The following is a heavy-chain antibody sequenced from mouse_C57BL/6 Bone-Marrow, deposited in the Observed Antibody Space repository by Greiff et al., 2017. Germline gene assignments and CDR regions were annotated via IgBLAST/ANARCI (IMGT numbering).Heavy chain of an antibody. CDR1: GFTFSDYY. D-gene: IGHD1-1*01. J-gene: IGHJ1*03. Sequence: EVQRVESEGGLVQPGSSMKLSCTASGFTFSDYYMAWVRQVPEKGLEWVANINYDGSSTYYLDSLKSRFIISRDNAKNILYLQMRSLKSEDTDTYYCARDRNYGSSWGDWYFDVWGTGTTVTVSS. CDR2: INYDGSST. V-gene: IGHV5-16*01. CDR3: ARDRNYGSSWGDWYFDV.